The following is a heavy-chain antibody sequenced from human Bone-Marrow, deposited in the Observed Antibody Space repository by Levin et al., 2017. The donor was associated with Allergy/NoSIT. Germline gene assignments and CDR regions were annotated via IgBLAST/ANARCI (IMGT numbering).Heavy chain of an antibody. V-gene: IGHV4-38-2*01. CDR3: ARVPTRWLSTYYFDY. CDR2: IYHSGST. D-gene: IGHD3-22*01. CDR1: GYSISSGYY. Sequence: SQTLSLTCAVSGYSISSGYYWGWIRQPPGKGLEWIGSIYHSGSTYYNPSLKSRVTISVDTSKNQFSLKLSSVTAADTAVYYCARVPTRWLSTYYFDYWGQGTLVTVSS. J-gene: IGHJ4*02.